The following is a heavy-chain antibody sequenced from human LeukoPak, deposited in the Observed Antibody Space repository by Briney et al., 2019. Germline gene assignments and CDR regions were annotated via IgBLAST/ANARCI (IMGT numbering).Heavy chain of an antibody. V-gene: IGHV5-51*01. D-gene: IGHD5-12*01. CDR1: GYSFTSYW. CDR2: IYPGDSDT. CDR3: ARHPRGYSGYDLDYYYMDV. Sequence: GESLKISCKGSGYSFTSYWIGWVRQMPGKGLEWTGIIYPGDSDTRYSPSFQGQVTISADKSISTAYLQWSSLKASDTAMYYCARHPRGYSGYDLDYYYMDVWGKGTTVTVSS. J-gene: IGHJ6*03.